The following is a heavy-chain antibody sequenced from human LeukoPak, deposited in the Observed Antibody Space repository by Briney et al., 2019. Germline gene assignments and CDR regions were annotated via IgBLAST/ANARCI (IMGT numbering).Heavy chain of an antibody. CDR2: ISGSGGST. J-gene: IGHJ4*02. CDR3: AIASPWRGGYSYGPIDY. V-gene: IGHV3-23*01. Sequence: GGSLRLSCAAPGFTFSSYAMGWVRQAPGKGLEWVSAISGSGGSTYYADSVKGRFTISRDNSKNTLYLQMNSLRAEDTAVYYCAIASPWRGGYSYGPIDYWGQGTLVTVSS. CDR1: GFTFSSYA. D-gene: IGHD5-18*01.